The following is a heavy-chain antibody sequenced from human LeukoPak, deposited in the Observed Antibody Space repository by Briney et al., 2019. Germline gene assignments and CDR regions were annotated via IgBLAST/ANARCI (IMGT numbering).Heavy chain of an antibody. CDR1: GYTFTIYY. CDR3: ARDPHSSSWYDY. CDR2: INPSGGST. Sequence: ASVTVSFTASGYTFTIYYMHWVRQAPGQGLEWMGIINPSGGSTSYAQKFQGRVTMTRDTSTSTVYMVLSSLRSEDTAVYYCARDPHSSSWYDYWGQGTLVTVSS. V-gene: IGHV1-46*01. D-gene: IGHD6-13*01. J-gene: IGHJ4*02.